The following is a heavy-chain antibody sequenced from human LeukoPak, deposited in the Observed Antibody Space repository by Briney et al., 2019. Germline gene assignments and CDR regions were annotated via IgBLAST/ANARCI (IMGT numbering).Heavy chain of an antibody. J-gene: IGHJ4*02. CDR2: IDYSGIT. V-gene: IGHV4-39*01. CDR3: ASSVRYYDSSGQLDY. Sequence: SETLSLTCIVSGGSITSRTYSWGWIRQPPGTGLECIGTIDYSGITYYNPSLKSRVTISVDTSKNQFSLKLSSVTAADTAVYYCASSVRYYDSSGQLDYWGQGTLVTVSS. D-gene: IGHD3-22*01. CDR1: GGSITSRTYS.